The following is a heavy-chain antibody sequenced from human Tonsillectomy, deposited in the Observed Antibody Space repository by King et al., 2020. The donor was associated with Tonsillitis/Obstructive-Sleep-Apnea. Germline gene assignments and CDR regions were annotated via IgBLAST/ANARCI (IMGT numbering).Heavy chain of an antibody. CDR3: ARVPFFGCGGVSGSSASCYSRWFDL. Sequence: VQLVESGGGLVQPGGSLRLSCAASGFTFSNYWMHWVRQAPGKGLVWVSLINSDGSTTTYADSVKGRFTISRDNAKNTLFLQMNSLRAEDTAVYYCARVPFFGCGGVSGSSASCYSRWFDLWGQGTLVTVSS. CDR1: GFTFSNYW. D-gene: IGHD2-2*01. J-gene: IGHJ5*02. CDR2: INSDGSTT. V-gene: IGHV3-74*01.